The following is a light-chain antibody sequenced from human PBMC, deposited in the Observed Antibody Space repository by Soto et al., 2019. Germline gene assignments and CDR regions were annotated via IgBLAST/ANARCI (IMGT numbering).Light chain of an antibody. J-gene: IGKJ4*01. Sequence: EIVLTQSPATLSLSPGERATLSCRASQSISSYLACYQQKPGQAPRLLIYDASNRATGIPARFSGGGSGTDFTLTISSLEPEDFAVYYCQQRSNSPPTFGGGTKVEIK. CDR3: QQRSNSPPT. CDR1: QSISSY. V-gene: IGKV3-11*01. CDR2: DAS.